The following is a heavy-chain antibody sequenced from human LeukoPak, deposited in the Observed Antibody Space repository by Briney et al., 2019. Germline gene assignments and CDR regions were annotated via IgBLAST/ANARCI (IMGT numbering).Heavy chain of an antibody. CDR2: IYYSGST. CDR1: GGSISSSTYY. J-gene: IGHJ4*02. D-gene: IGHD3-3*01. V-gene: IGHV4-39*01. Sequence: KASETLSLTCTVSGGSISSSTYYWGWIRQPPGKGLEWVGSIYYSGSTYYNPSLRSRVTISVDTSKNQFSLKLSSVTAADTAVYYCARGGGYYNYWGQGTLVTVSS. CDR3: ARGGGYYNY.